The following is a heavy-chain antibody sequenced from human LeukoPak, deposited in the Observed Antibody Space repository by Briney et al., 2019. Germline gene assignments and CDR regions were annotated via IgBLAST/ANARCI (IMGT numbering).Heavy chain of an antibody. CDR2: INHSGST. V-gene: IGHV4-34*01. CDR1: GGSFSGYY. CDR3: ARDLQLRDAFDI. Sequence: PSETLSLTCAVYGGSFSGYYWSWIRQPPGKGLEWIGEINHSGSTNYNPSLKSRVTISVDTSKKQFSLKLSSVTAADTAVYYCARDLQLRDAFDIWGQGTMVTVSS. J-gene: IGHJ3*02. D-gene: IGHD4-23*01.